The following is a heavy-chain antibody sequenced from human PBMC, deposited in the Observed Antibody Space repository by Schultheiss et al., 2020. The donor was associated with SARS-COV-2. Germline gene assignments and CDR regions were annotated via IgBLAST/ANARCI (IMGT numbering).Heavy chain of an antibody. CDR2: ISGSGGST. J-gene: IGHJ4*02. V-gene: IGHV3-23*01. CDR3: AIYGDSPDYFDY. CDR1: GFTFSNAW. Sequence: GGSLRLSCAASGFTFSNAWMSWVRQAPGKGLEWVSAISGSGGSTYYADSVKGRFTISRDNSKNTLYLQMNSLRAEDTAVYYCAIYGDSPDYFDYWGQGTLVTVSS. D-gene: IGHD4-17*01.